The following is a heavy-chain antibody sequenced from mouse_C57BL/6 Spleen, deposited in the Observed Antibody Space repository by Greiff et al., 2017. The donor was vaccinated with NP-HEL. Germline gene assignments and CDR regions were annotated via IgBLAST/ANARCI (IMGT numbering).Heavy chain of an antibody. V-gene: IGHV1-81*01. CDR3: AREDANSDY. J-gene: IGHJ2*01. D-gene: IGHD2-1*01. Sequence: VQLKESGAELARPGASVKLSCTASGYTFTSYGISWVKQRTGPGLEWIGEIYPRSGNTYYNEKFKGKATLTADKSSSTAYMELRSLTSEDSAVYFCAREDANSDYWGQGTTLTVSS. CDR2: IYPRSGNT. CDR1: GYTFTSYG.